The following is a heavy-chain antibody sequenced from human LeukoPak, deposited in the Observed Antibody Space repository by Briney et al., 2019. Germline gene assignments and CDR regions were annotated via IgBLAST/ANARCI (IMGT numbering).Heavy chain of an antibody. CDR3: AKSRGSGSNMARGVNFDY. D-gene: IGHD3-10*01. J-gene: IGHJ4*02. V-gene: IGHV3-23*01. Sequence: GGSLRLSCAASGFTFSNAWMSWVRQAPGKGLEWVSTISDGGTIPYYADSVKGRFTISRDNSKNTLFLQMSSLRADDTAVYYCAKSRGSGSNMARGVNFDYWGQGTLVTVSS. CDR1: GFTFSNAW. CDR2: ISDGGTIP.